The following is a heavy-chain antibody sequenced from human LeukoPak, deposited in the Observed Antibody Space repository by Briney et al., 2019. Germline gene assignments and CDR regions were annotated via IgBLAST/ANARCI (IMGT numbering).Heavy chain of an antibody. D-gene: IGHD1-1*01. J-gene: IGHJ4*02. CDR3: AGPRGITTFDY. CDR2: IYTGGST. V-gene: IGHV3-53*01. Sequence: GGSLRLSCAASGFTFSSYAMSWVRQAPGKGLEWVSVIYTGGSTYYADSVKGRFTISRDDLKNTVYLQMNDLRPEDTAVYYCAGPRGITTFDYWGQGTLVTVSS. CDR1: GFTFSSYA.